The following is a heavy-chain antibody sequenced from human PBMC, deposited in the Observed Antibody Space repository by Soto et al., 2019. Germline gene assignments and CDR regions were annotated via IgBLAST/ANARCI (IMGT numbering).Heavy chain of an antibody. CDR2: IYYSGST. J-gene: IGHJ5*02. CDR1: GGSISSYY. D-gene: IGHD6-13*01. CDR3: ASAGYSSSWYSGWFDP. Sequence: QVQLQESGPGLVKPSETLSLTCTVSGGSISSYYWSWIRQPPGKGLEWIGYIYYSGSTNYNPSLKSRVTISVDTSKNQFSLKLSSVTAADTAVYYCASAGYSSSWYSGWFDPWGQGTLVTVSS. V-gene: IGHV4-59*01.